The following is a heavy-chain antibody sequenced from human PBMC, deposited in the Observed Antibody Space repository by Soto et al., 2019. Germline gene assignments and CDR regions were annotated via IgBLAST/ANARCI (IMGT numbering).Heavy chain of an antibody. J-gene: IGHJ3*02. Sequence: QVQLVESGGGVVQPGRSLRLSCAASGFTFSSYGMHWVRQAPGKGLEWVAVISYDGSNKYYADSVKGRFTISRDNSKNTLYLQMNSLRAEDTALYYCAKLSPRGATLRWDAFAIWGQGTMVTVSS. CDR3: AKLSPRGATLRWDAFAI. CDR2: ISYDGSNK. V-gene: IGHV3-30*18. D-gene: IGHD5-12*01. CDR1: GFTFSSYG.